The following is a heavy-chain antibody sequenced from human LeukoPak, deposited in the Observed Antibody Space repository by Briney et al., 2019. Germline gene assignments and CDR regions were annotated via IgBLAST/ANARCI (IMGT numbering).Heavy chain of an antibody. CDR3: KSGGAAPGSFDN. J-gene: IGHJ4*02. CDR2: IKYDGDEE. Sequence: GGSLRLSCAASGFTFSDYWMSWMRQAPRKGLEWVANIKYDGDEEYYVDSVKGRFTISRDNAKSSLYLQLNSLRVEDTAVYYCKSGGAAPGSFDNWGQGTLVTVSP. D-gene: IGHD6-13*01. CDR1: GFTFSDYW. V-gene: IGHV3-7*01.